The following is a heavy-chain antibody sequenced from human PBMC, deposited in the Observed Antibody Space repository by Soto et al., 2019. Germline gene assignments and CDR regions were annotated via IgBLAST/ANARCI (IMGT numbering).Heavy chain of an antibody. Sequence: SVKVSCKASGFTFTSSAVQWVRQARGQRLEWIGWIVVGSGNTNYAQKFQERVTITRDMSTSTAYMELSSLRSEDTAVYYCAVYYDILTGYSRSSLGMDFWGQGTTVTVSS. J-gene: IGHJ6*02. CDR1: GFTFTSSA. D-gene: IGHD3-9*01. V-gene: IGHV1-58*01. CDR2: IVVGSGNT. CDR3: AVYYDILTGYSRSSLGMDF.